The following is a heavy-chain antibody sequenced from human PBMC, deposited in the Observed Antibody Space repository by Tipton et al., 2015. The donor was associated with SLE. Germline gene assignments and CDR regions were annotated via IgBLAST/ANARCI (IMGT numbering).Heavy chain of an antibody. D-gene: IGHD3-10*01. Sequence: SLRLSCTVSGFTFSNYWTSWVRQAPGKGLEWVANIKQDGSDKYYVDSVKGRITISRDNAENSLYLQMNSLSADDTAVYYCARETASGAFDIWGLGTMVTVSS. V-gene: IGHV3-7*01. CDR1: GFTFSNYW. CDR2: IKQDGSDK. J-gene: IGHJ3*02. CDR3: ARETASGAFDI.